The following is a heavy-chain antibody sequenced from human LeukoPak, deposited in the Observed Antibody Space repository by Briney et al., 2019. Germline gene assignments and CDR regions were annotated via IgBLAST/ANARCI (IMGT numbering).Heavy chain of an antibody. J-gene: IGHJ4*02. V-gene: IGHV3-21*01. CDR2: ISGGNSYI. CDR1: GFTFSSYT. CDR3: ARALTTLTYEGY. Sequence: GGSLRLSCAASGFTFSSYTMHWIRQAPGKGLEWVSSISGGNSYIFYADSVKGRFTVSRDNAKDSLYLQMNSLRAEDTAVYYCARALTTLTYEGYWGQGTLVTVSS. D-gene: IGHD1-1*01.